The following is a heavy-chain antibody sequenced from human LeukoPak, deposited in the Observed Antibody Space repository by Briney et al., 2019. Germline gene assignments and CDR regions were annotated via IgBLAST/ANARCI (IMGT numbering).Heavy chain of an antibody. CDR3: ASPVLGGSGWYSYYYGMDV. CDR2: INAGNGNT. Sequence: GASVKVSCKASGYTFTSYAMHWVRQAAGQRLEWMGWINAGNGNTKYSQKFQGRVTITRDTSASTAYMELSSLRSEDTAVYYCASPVLGGSGWYSYYYGMDVWGQGTTVTVSS. CDR1: GYTFTSYA. J-gene: IGHJ6*02. D-gene: IGHD6-19*01. V-gene: IGHV1-3*01.